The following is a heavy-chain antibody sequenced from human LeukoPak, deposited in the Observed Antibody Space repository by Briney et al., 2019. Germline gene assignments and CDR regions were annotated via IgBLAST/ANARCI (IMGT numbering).Heavy chain of an antibody. J-gene: IGHJ4*02. Sequence: GSPTLSCAPSRFTFSSYTMNCVRQAPGKGLEWVSSISSSRGYMYYASRPQGRFTISRDKSKNTLYLQMNSLRAEDTAVYYCATESPADYWGQGTLVTVSS. V-gene: IGHV3-21*01. CDR2: ISSSRGYM. CDR1: RFTFSSYT. CDR3: ATESPADY.